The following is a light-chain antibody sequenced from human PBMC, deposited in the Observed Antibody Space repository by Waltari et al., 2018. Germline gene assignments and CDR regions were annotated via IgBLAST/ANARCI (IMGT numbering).Light chain of an antibody. J-gene: IGLJ3*02. CDR1: SSDLGRSDL. Sequence: QSALTHPASVSASPAQSITISCTGTSSDLGRSDLVSWFQQHPGEAPRLIIYEASKRPSGVSNRFSGSKSGTTASLTISGLQAEDEADYYCCSYAGSSSWVFGGGTKLTVL. CDR3: CSYAGSSSWV. V-gene: IGLV2-23*01. CDR2: EAS.